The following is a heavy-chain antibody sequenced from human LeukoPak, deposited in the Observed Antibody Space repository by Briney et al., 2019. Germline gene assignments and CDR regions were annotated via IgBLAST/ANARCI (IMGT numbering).Heavy chain of an antibody. V-gene: IGHV3-30-3*01. Sequence: GGSLRLSCAASGFTFSSYAIHWVRQAPGKGLEWVAVISYDGTNKYYADSVKGRFTISRDNSKNTLYLQMNSLRAEDTAVYYCAKDREYDSSGYYSPYFDYWGQGTLVTVSS. CDR2: ISYDGTNK. CDR3: AKDREYDSSGYYSPYFDY. D-gene: IGHD3-22*01. CDR1: GFTFSSYA. J-gene: IGHJ4*02.